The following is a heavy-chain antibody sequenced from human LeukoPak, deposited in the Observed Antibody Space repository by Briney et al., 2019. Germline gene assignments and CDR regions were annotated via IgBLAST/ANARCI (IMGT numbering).Heavy chain of an antibody. V-gene: IGHV1-69*05. CDR2: IIPIFGST. Sequence: SVKVSCKASGGIFNSYAVSWVRQAPGQGLEWMGGIIPIFGSTDSAQKFQGRVTVTTDESTSTVHMELSRLRSEDTAVYYCAISALGYFYYYMDVWGEGTTVTVSS. CDR3: AISALGYFYYYMDV. J-gene: IGHJ6*03. D-gene: IGHD4/OR15-4a*01. CDR1: GGIFNSYA.